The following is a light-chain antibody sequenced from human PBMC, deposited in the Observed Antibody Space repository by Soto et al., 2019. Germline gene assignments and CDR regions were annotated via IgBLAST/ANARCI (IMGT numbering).Light chain of an antibody. CDR2: LGS. CDR1: QSLLHSNGHNY. Sequence: DIVMTQSPLSLSVTPGEPASISCRSSQSLLHSNGHNYLDWYVQKPGQSPQLLIYLGSSRASGVPDRFSGGASGTDFTLKISRVEAEDVGIYYCMQVLQTPQTFGQGTQLEVK. V-gene: IGKV2-28*01. J-gene: IGKJ1*01. CDR3: MQVLQTPQT.